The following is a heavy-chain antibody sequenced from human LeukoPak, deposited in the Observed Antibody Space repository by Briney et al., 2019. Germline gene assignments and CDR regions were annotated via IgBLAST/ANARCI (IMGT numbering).Heavy chain of an antibody. CDR3: ARSMPGRDTAMVFVPFDY. CDR1: GGSISSGSYY. Sequence: SETLSLTCTVSGGSISSGSYYWSWIRQPAGKGLEWIGRIYTSGSTNYNPSLKSRVTISVDTSKNQFSLKLSSVTAADTAVYYCARSMPGRDTAMVFVPFDYWGQGTLVTVSS. J-gene: IGHJ4*02. V-gene: IGHV4-61*02. CDR2: IYTSGST. D-gene: IGHD5-18*01.